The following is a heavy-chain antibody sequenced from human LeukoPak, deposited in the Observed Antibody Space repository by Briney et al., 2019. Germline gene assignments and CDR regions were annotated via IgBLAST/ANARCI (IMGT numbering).Heavy chain of an antibody. CDR2: ISYDGSNK. V-gene: IGHV3-30-3*01. Sequence: GGSLRLSCAASGFTVNSYYMGWVRQAPGKGLEWVAVISYDGSNKYYADSVKGRFTISRDNSKNTLYLQMNSLRAEDTAVYYCARVGIAAALPDYYYYMDVWGKGTTVTVSS. D-gene: IGHD6-13*01. CDR3: ARVGIAAALPDYYYYMDV. CDR1: GFTVNSYY. J-gene: IGHJ6*03.